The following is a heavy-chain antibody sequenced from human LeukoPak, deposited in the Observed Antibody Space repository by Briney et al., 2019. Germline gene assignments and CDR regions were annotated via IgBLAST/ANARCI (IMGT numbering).Heavy chain of an antibody. V-gene: IGHV4-39*01. CDR2: IYYSGST. CDR1: GGSISSSSYY. CDR3: ARRAYSGSSPSYFDY. Sequence: ASETLSLTCTVSGGSISSSSYYWAWIRQPPGKGLEWIGSIYYSGSTYYNPSLRSRVTISLDPSKNQFSLKLSSVTAADTAVYYCARRAYSGSSPSYFDYWGQGTLVTVSS. D-gene: IGHD1-26*01. J-gene: IGHJ4*02.